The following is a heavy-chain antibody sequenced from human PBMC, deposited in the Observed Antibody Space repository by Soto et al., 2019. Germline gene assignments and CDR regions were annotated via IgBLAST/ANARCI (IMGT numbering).Heavy chain of an antibody. CDR3: ARQFPPLPSGAHYFDL. Sequence: GASVKVSCKASGYTFTSYGISWVRQAPGQGLEWMGWISAYNGNTNYAQKLQGRVTMTTDTSTSTAYMELRSLRSDDTAVYYCARQFPPLPSGAHYFDLWGQGPLVPVSS. D-gene: IGHD3-10*01. V-gene: IGHV1-18*01. CDR2: ISAYNGNT. J-gene: IGHJ4*02. CDR1: GYTFTSYG.